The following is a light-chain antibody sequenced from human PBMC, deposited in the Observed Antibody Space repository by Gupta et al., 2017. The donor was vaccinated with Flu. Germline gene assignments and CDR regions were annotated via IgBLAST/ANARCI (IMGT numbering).Light chain of an antibody. V-gene: IGLV2-11*03. Sequence: VTISCTGTSSDVGVYNYVSWYQQHPGKAPKLMIYDVSKRPSGVPDRFSGSKSGNTASLTISGLQAEDEADYYCCSYAGSYTYWVFGGGTKLTV. J-gene: IGLJ3*02. CDR1: SSDVGVYNY. CDR3: CSYAGSYTYWV. CDR2: DVS.